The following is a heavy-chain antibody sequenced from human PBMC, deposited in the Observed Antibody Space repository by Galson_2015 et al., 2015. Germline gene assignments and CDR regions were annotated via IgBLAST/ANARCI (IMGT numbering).Heavy chain of an antibody. CDR3: ARITYYGMDV. Sequence: ETLSLTCTVSGGSISSSAYYWGWIRQPPGKGLEFIGSIYYSRSTYYNPSLESRVTISVDTSKNQFSLKLSSVTASDTALYYCARITYYGMDVWGQGTAVTVSS. J-gene: IGHJ6*02. D-gene: IGHD3-10*01. V-gene: IGHV4-39*01. CDR1: GGSISSSAYY. CDR2: IYYSRST.